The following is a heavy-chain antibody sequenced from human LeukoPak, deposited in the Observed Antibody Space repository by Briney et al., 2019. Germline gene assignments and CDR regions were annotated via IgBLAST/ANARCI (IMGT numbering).Heavy chain of an antibody. CDR2: IWYDGSNK. J-gene: IGHJ3*02. CDR1: GFMFDDYG. Sequence: PGGSLRLSCAASGFMFDDYGMHWVRQAPGKGLEWVAIIWYDGSNKYYADSVKGRFTISRDTSKNTLYLQMDSLRAEDTAVYYCASGDTTGYSGDAFNIWGQGTMVTVSS. D-gene: IGHD3-22*01. V-gene: IGHV3-33*08. CDR3: ASGDTTGYSGDAFNI.